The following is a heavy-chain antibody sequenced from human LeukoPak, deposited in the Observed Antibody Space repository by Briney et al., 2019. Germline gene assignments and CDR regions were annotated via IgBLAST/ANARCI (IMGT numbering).Heavy chain of an antibody. CDR1: EFTFSSYA. V-gene: IGHV3-23*01. CDR2: ISGSGGST. J-gene: IGHJ4*02. CDR3: AKVPYGDYGEYYFDY. D-gene: IGHD4-17*01. Sequence: GGSLRLSCAASEFTFSSYAMSWVRQAPGKGLEWVSAISGSGGSTYYADSVKGRFTISRDNSKNTLYLQMNSLRAEDTAVYYCAKVPYGDYGEYYFDYWGQGTLVTVSS.